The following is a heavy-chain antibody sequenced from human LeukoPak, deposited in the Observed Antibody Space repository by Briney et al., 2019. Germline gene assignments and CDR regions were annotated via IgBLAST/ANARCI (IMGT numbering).Heavy chain of an antibody. J-gene: IGHJ4*02. CDR2: INHSGST. Sequence: PSETLSLTCAVYGGSFSGYYWSWIRQPPGKGLEWIGEINHSGSTNYNPSLKSRVTISVDTSKNQFSLNLSSVTAADTAVYYCAREVAIALIQPQTLFDSWGQGTLVTVSS. CDR3: AREVAIALIQPQTLFDS. CDR1: GGSFSGYY. V-gene: IGHV4-34*01. D-gene: IGHD2-15*01.